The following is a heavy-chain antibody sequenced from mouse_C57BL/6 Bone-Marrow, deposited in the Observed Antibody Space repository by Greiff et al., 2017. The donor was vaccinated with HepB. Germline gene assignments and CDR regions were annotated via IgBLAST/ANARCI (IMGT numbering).Heavy chain of an antibody. Sequence: VQLQQSGAELARPGASVKLSCKASGYTFTSYGISWVKQSTGQGLEWIGEIYPRSGNTYYNEKFKGKATLTADKSSSTAYMELRSLTSEDSAVYFCARGGGLYYYAIDYCGRGTSVTVSS. CDR3: ARGGGLYYYAIDY. V-gene: IGHV1-81*01. D-gene: IGHD1-1*02. J-gene: IGHJ4*01. CDR2: IYPRSGNT. CDR1: GYTFTSYG.